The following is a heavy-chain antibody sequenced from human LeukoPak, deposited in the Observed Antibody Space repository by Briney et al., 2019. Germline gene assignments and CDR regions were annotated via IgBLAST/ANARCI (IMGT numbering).Heavy chain of an antibody. Sequence: GGSLRLSCAASGFTFSSYGMHWVRQAPGKGLEWVAFIRYDGSNKYCADSVKGRFTISRDNSKNTLYLQMNSLRAEDTAVYYCAKEAVDFWSGYSDYWGQGTLVTVSS. J-gene: IGHJ4*02. CDR2: IRYDGSNK. D-gene: IGHD3-3*01. CDR3: AKEAVDFWSGYSDY. CDR1: GFTFSSYG. V-gene: IGHV3-30*02.